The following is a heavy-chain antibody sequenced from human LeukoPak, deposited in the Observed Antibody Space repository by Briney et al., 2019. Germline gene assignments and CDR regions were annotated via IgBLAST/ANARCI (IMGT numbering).Heavy chain of an antibody. J-gene: IGHJ3*02. V-gene: IGHV2-5*08. CDR3: AHTSRIWFGESKGGHDAFDI. Sequence: TLSLTCTGSAVSISSYYWSWLRQPPGNALEGLSLIYWDDDKRYSPSLKRRLTITKDTSKNQVVLTMTNMDPVDTATYYCAHTSRIWFGESKGGHDAFDIWGQGTMVTVSS. CDR2: IYWDDDK. D-gene: IGHD3-10*01. CDR1: AVSISSYYW.